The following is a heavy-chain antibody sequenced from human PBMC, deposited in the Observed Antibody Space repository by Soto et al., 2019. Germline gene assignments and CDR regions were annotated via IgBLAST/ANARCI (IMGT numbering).Heavy chain of an antibody. CDR2: INPNSGGT. V-gene: IGHV1-2*04. Sequence: ASVKVYCKASGYTFTGYYMHWVRQAPGQGLEWMGWINPNSGGTNYAQKFQGWVTMTRDTSISTAYMELSRLRSDDTAVYYCARGVRGYCSGGSCYPYAFDIWGHGTMVTVSS. J-gene: IGHJ3*02. D-gene: IGHD2-15*01. CDR1: GYTFTGYY. CDR3: ARGVRGYCSGGSCYPYAFDI.